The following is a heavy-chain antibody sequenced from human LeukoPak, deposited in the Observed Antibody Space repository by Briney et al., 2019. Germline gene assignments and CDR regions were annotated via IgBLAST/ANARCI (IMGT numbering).Heavy chain of an antibody. CDR3: TTVWNSGSLGY. V-gene: IGHV3-15*01. D-gene: IGHD3-22*01. J-gene: IGHJ4*02. CDR2: IKRRTDGGTT. Sequence: PGGSLRLSCAASGFTFSNAWLSWVRQAPGKGLEWVGRIKRRTDGGTTDYAAPVKGRFTISRDDSNNTLYLQVNSLKTEDTAVYYCTTVWNSGSLGYWGQGTLVTVSS. CDR1: GFTFSNAW.